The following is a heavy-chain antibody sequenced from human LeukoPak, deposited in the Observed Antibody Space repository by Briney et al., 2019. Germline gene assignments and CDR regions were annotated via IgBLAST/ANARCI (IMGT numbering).Heavy chain of an antibody. D-gene: IGHD4-17*01. V-gene: IGHV3-21*04. CDR3: AKGPCVYGVRCFMDV. Sequence: GGSLRLSCAASGFTFSSYTMDWVRQAPGKGLEWVSSISSSSDYIFYADSVKGRFTISRDNSKNTLYLQMNSLRAEDTAVYYCAKGPCVYGVRCFMDVWGQGTTVTVSS. CDR1: GFTFSSYT. J-gene: IGHJ6*02. CDR2: ISSSSDYI.